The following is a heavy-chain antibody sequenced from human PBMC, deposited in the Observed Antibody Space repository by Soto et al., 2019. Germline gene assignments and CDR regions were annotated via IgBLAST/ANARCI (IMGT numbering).Heavy chain of an antibody. CDR2: ISVYNGNK. J-gene: IGHJ4*01. Sequence: GASVKVSCKASGYTFTRYGISWVRQAPGQGLEWMGWISVYNGNKNYAQKLQGGVTMTPDTSTSRAYMEPKELRADDAAVYIRVRGGGLYYYYSSGCFYVWGQGTLVTVSS. CDR3: VRGGGLYYYYSSGCFYV. V-gene: IGHV1-18*01. CDR1: GYTFTRYG. D-gene: IGHD3-22*01.